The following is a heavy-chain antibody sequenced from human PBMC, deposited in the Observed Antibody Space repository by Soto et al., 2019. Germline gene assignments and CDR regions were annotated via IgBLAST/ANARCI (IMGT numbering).Heavy chain of an antibody. Sequence: PSETLSLTCSVSGGSISYNSYYWGWIRQPPGKGLEWVGGIFYTGTTYYSPSLRDRVTISVDTSKNSFSLNLTSVTAADTAVYFCARLVVVAPVANAWGQGTLVTVSS. V-gene: IGHV4-39*02. CDR2: IFYTGTT. CDR3: ARLVVVAPVANA. CDR1: GGSISYNSYY. J-gene: IGHJ5*02. D-gene: IGHD2-2*01.